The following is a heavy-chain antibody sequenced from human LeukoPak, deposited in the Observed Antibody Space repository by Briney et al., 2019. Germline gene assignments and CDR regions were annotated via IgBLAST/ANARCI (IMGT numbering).Heavy chain of an antibody. CDR1: GGTFSSYA. CDR2: ISAYNGYT. D-gene: IGHD1-14*01. CDR3: ARDGGTWNHDYYMDV. J-gene: IGHJ6*03. V-gene: IGHV1-18*01. Sequence: ASVKVSCKASGGTFSSYAISWVRRAPGQGLEWMGWISAYNGYTNYAQKLQGRVTMTTDTSTSTAYMELRSLRSDDTAVYYCARDGGTWNHDYYMDVWGKGTTVTVSS.